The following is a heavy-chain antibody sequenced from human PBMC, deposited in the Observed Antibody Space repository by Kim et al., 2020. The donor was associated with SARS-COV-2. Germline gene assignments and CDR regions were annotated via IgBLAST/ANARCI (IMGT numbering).Heavy chain of an antibody. Sequence: GGSLRLSCAASGFTFSSYSMNWVRQAPGKGLEWVSSISSSSSYIYYADSVKGRFTISRDNAKNSLYLQMNSLRAEDTAVYYCARDLDEVVAATTYYYYGMDVWGQGTTVTVSS. J-gene: IGHJ6*02. CDR2: ISSSSSYI. V-gene: IGHV3-21*01. CDR3: ARDLDEVVAATTYYYYGMDV. CDR1: GFTFSSYS. D-gene: IGHD2-15*01.